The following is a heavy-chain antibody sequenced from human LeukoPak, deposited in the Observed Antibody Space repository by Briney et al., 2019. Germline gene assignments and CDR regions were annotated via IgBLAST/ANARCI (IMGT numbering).Heavy chain of an antibody. D-gene: IGHD3-3*01. CDR3: AKDALWGPDFGYYFDY. CDR1: GFIVSSNY. CDR2: IYSGGST. J-gene: IGHJ4*02. Sequence: GGSLRLSCAASGFIVSSNYMSWVRQAPGKGLEWVSVIYSGGSTYYADSVKGRFTISRDNSKNTLYLQMNSLRAEDTAVYYCAKDALWGPDFGYYFDYWGQGTLVTVSS. V-gene: IGHV3-53*05.